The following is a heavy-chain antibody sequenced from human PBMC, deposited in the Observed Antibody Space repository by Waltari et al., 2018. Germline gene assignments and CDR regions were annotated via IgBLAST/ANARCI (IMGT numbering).Heavy chain of an antibody. D-gene: IGHD5-12*01. V-gene: IGHV4-39*07. CDR1: GGSISSSSYY. Sequence: QLQLQESGPGLVKPSETLSLTCTVSGGSISSSSYYWGWIRQPPGKGLEWIGSIYYSGSTYDNPSLKSRVTISVDTSKNQFSLKLSSVTAADTAVYYCARAPYSGYDKGWGFYFDYWGQGTLVTVSS. CDR2: IYYSGST. J-gene: IGHJ4*02. CDR3: ARAPYSGYDKGWGFYFDY.